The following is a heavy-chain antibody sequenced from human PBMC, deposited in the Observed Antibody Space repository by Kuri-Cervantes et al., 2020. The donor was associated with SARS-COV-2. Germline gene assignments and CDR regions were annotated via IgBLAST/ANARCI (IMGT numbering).Heavy chain of an antibody. J-gene: IGHJ6*02. V-gene: IGHV4-30-2*01. CDR1: GGSISSSSYY. Sequence: SCTVSGGSISSSSYYWGWIRQPPGKGLEWIGYIYHTGTPYYNPSLRGRVTISVDRSMNQLSLNVKSVTAADTAVYYCARDGDCKGHGMDVWGQGTTVTVSS. D-gene: IGHD2-21*02. CDR2: IYHTGTP. CDR3: ARDGDCKGHGMDV.